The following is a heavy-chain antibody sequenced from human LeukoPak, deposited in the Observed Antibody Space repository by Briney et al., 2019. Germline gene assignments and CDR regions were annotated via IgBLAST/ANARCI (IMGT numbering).Heavy chain of an antibody. J-gene: IGHJ3*02. D-gene: IGHD1-14*01. V-gene: IGHV4-39*01. CDR1: GASISSSSTYY. CDR3: ARHRRTTPLDAFDI. CDR2: IYYSGST. Sequence: PSETLSLTCTVSGASISSSSTYYWGWIRQPPGKGLGWIGTIYYSGSTYYNPSLKSRVTISVDTSKNQFSLKLSSVTAADTAVYYCARHRRTTPLDAFDIWGQGTMVTVSS.